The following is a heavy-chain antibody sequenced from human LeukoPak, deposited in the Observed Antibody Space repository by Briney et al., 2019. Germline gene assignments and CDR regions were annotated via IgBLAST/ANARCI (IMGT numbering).Heavy chain of an antibody. CDR2: IYYSGNT. J-gene: IGHJ4*02. D-gene: IGHD3/OR15-3a*01. V-gene: IGHV4-39*01. CDR3: ARQTGSGLFILP. Sequence: SETLSLTCSVSGGSISSSSYYWGWIRQPPGKGLEWIGSIYYSGNTYYNASLKSQVSISIDTSKNQFSLRLTSVTAADTAVYYCARQTGSGLFILPGGQGTLVTVSS. CDR1: GGSISSSSYY.